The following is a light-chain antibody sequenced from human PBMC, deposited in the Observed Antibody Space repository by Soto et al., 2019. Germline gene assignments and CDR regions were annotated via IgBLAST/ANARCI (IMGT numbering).Light chain of an antibody. CDR1: QGIDSS. V-gene: IGKV1-9*01. CDR2: AAS. Sequence: ILLTQSPSSLSASVGDRVTITCRASQGIDSSFAWYQKKPGKDPKLLIYAASSLQSGVPSRFSGSGSGTDFNLTISRLQTEDFATYYCQQLHDYTITFGQGTRLEIK. CDR3: QQLHDYTIT. J-gene: IGKJ5*01.